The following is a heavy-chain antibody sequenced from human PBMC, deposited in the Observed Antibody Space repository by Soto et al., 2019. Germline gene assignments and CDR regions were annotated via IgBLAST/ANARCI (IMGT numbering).Heavy chain of an antibody. J-gene: IGHJ4*02. V-gene: IGHV1-46*01. CDR2: INPSGGST. Sequence: QVQLVQSGAEVKKSGASVEVSCKASGYTFTSYYMHWVRQAPGQGLEWMGIINPSGGSTRFAQQFQGRVTLTRDTSTSTVYMELSSLRSDDTAVYYCARDRCDTTSCYECDYWGQGTLVTVSS. D-gene: IGHD2-2*01. CDR1: GYTFTSYY. CDR3: ARDRCDTTSCYECDY.